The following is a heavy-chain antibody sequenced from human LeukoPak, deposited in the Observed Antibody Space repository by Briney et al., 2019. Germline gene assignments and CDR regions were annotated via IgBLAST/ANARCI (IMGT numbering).Heavy chain of an antibody. CDR3: AREGGYSYGDAPLHFDY. CDR1: GGSISSGGYY. V-gene: IGHV4-61*02. CDR2: IYTSGNT. Sequence: PSETLSLTCTVSGGSISSGGYYWSWIRQPAGKGLEWIGRIYTSGNTNYNPSLKSRVTISVDTSKNQFSLKLSSVTAANTAVYYCAREGGYSYGDAPLHFDYWGQGTLVTVSS. D-gene: IGHD5-18*01. J-gene: IGHJ4*02.